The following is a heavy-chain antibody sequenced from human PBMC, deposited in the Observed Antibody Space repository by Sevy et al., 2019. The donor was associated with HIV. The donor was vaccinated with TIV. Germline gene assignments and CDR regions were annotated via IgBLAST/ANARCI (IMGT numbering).Heavy chain of an antibody. CDR2: ISGSGGST. J-gene: IGHJ3*02. CDR3: ARVCYYDSSGPYDAFDI. CDR1: GFTFSSYA. D-gene: IGHD3-22*01. V-gene: IGHV3-23*01. Sequence: GGSLRLSCAASGFTFSSYAMSWVRQAPGKGLEWVSTISGSGGSTYYADSVKGRFTISRDNSKNTLYLQMNSLRAEDTAVYYCARVCYYDSSGPYDAFDIWGQGTMVTVSS.